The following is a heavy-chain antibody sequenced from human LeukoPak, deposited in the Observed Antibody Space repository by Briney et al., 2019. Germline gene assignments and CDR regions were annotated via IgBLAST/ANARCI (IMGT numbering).Heavy chain of an antibody. D-gene: IGHD6-13*01. V-gene: IGHV1-2*02. CDR3: ARATAVRTHGIAAAGVGWFDP. CDR1: GYTVTGYY. Sequence: PSVKVSCKASGYTVTGYYMHWVRQAPGQGLDWMGWINPNSGGTNYAQKFQGRVTMTKDTSISTAYMELSRLRSDDTAVYYCARATAVRTHGIAAAGVGWFDPWGQGTLVTVSS. J-gene: IGHJ5*02. CDR2: INPNSGGT.